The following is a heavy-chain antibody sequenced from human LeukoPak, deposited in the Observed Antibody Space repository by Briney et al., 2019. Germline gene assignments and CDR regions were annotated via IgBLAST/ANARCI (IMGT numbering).Heavy chain of an antibody. Sequence: SETLSLTCTVSGGSISGYYWSWIRQPPGKGLEWIGYIYYSGTTNFNPSLKSRVTISVDTSKNHFSLRLSSMTAADTAVYYCARASTVLRAFDIWGQGTMVTVSS. CDR1: GGSISGYY. D-gene: IGHD4-17*01. V-gene: IGHV4-59*01. CDR2: IYYSGTT. J-gene: IGHJ3*02. CDR3: ARASTVLRAFDI.